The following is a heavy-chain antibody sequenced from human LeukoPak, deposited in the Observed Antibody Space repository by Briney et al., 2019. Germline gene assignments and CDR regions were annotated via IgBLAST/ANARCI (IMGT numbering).Heavy chain of an antibody. CDR3: ATRYYYGSGSYPFDY. D-gene: IGHD3-10*01. CDR1: GFTFSSYS. V-gene: IGHV3-21*01. Sequence: GGSLRFSCAASGFTFSSYSMNWVRQAPGKGLEWVSSISSSSSYIYYVDSVKGRFTISRDNAKNSLYLQMNSLRAEDTAVYYCATRYYYGSGSYPFDYWGQGTLVTVSS. J-gene: IGHJ4*02. CDR2: ISSSSSYI.